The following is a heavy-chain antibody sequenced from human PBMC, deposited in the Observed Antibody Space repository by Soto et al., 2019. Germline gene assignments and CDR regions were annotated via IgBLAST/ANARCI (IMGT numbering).Heavy chain of an antibody. D-gene: IGHD3-16*02. CDR3: ASSNTYYDYVWGSYRYTPFDY. V-gene: IGHV4-59*01. J-gene: IGHJ4*02. CDR2: IYYSGST. CDR1: GGSISSYY. Sequence: SETLSLTCTVSGGSISSYYWSWIRQPPGKGLEWIGYIYYSGSTNYNPSLKSRVTISVDTSKNQFSLKLSSVTAADTAVYYCASSNTYYDYVWGSYRYTPFDYWGQGTLVTVSS.